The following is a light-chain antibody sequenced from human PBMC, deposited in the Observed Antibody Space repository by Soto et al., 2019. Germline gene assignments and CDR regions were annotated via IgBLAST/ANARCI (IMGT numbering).Light chain of an antibody. CDR1: SSDVGIYNR. J-gene: IGLJ1*01. CDR3: NSYTSSNTYV. Sequence: QSVLTQPPSVSGSPGQSVTISCTGTSSDVGIYNRVSWYQQPPGTAPKLMIYEVNNRPSGVPDRFSGSKSGNTASLTITGLQAEDEADYYCNSYTSSNTYVFGTGTKVTVL. V-gene: IGLV2-18*02. CDR2: EVN.